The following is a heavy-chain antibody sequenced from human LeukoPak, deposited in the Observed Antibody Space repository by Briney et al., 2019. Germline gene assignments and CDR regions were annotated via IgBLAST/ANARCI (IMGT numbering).Heavy chain of an antibody. CDR1: GFTFSSYA. J-gene: IGHJ4*02. V-gene: IGHV3-23*01. CDR3: AKGDDSSGYHLFDY. CDR2: ISGSGAST. D-gene: IGHD3-22*01. Sequence: TGGSLRLSCAASGFTFSSYAMSWVRQAPGKGLEWVSAISGSGASTYYADSVKGRFTISRDNSKNTLYLQMNSLRAEDTAVYYCAKGDDSSGYHLFDYWGQGTLVTVSS.